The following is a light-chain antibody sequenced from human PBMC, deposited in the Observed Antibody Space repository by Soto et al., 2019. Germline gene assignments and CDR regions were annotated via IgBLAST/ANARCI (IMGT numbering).Light chain of an antibody. CDR2: DNT. J-gene: IGLJ2*01. Sequence: QSVLTQPPSVSAAPGHNVTISCSGISSHIGKHDVSWYQQLPGTAPKLILYDNTKRPSGTPDRFSGSKSGTSATLGITGLQAGDEADYYCGNGDNSLGAGEEGFGGGTKRTVL. V-gene: IGLV1-51*02. CDR1: SSHIGKHD. CDR3: GNGDNSLGAGEEG.